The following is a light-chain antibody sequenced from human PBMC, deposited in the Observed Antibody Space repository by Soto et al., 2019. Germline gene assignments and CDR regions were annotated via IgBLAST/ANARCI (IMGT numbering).Light chain of an antibody. Sequence: EIVLTQSPGTLSLSPGERATLSCRASQSVSNNYLAWYQQKPGQAPRLLISGASNRATGIPDRFSGSGSGTDFTLAISRLEPEDFAVYNCQQYGTSPFTFGPGTKVDLK. J-gene: IGKJ3*01. CDR3: QQYGTSPFT. CDR2: GAS. CDR1: QSVSNNY. V-gene: IGKV3-20*01.